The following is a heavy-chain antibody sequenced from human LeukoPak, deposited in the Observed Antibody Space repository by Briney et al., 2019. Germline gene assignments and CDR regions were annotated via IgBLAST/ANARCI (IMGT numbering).Heavy chain of an antibody. V-gene: IGHV4-34*01. CDR2: INHSGST. D-gene: IGHD3-3*01. CDR1: GGSFSGYY. CDR3: ARGSPYYDFWSGYYGLFDY. Sequence: PSETLSLTCAVYGGSFSGYYWSWIRQPPGKGLEWIGEINHSGSTNYNPSLKSRVTISVDTSKNQFSLKLSSVTAADTAVYYCARGSPYYDFWSGYYGLFDYWGQGTLVTVSS. J-gene: IGHJ4*02.